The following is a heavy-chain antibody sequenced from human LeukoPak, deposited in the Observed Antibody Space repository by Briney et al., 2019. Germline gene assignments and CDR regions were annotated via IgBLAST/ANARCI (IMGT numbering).Heavy chain of an antibody. CDR2: IYYSGGT. D-gene: IGHD3-22*01. Sequence: SETLSLTCTVSGGSISSGGYYWSWIRQHPGKGLEWIGYIYYSGGTYYNPSLKSRVTISLDTSKNQFSLKLSSVTAADTAVYYCARAGYYYASSGYYYVDYYYGMDVWGQGTTVTVSS. V-gene: IGHV4-31*03. CDR1: GGSISSGGYY. CDR3: ARAGYYYASSGYYYVDYYYGMDV. J-gene: IGHJ6*02.